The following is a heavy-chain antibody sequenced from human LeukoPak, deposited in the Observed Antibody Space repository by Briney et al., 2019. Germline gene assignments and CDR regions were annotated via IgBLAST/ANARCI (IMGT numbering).Heavy chain of an antibody. V-gene: IGHV3-23*01. J-gene: IGHJ4*02. Sequence: PGGSLRLSCAASGFTFSSYAMSWVRQAPGKGLEWVSAMSVSGGSTYYADSVKGRFTISRDNSKNTLYLQMNSLRAEDTAVYYCGRARYGSSTSCYIDYWGQGTLVTVSS. CDR3: GRARYGSSTSCYIDY. D-gene: IGHD2-2*02. CDR1: GFTFSSYA. CDR2: MSVSGGST.